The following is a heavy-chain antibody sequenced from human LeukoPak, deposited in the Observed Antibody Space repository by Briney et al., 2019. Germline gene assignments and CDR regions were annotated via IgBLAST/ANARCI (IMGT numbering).Heavy chain of an antibody. Sequence: PGGSLRFSCAASGFTVSSNYMSWVRQSPGKGLEWASTITASGGGTYYADSVKGRFTISRDNSKNTLYLQVNTLRAEDTAVYYCAKHVGYCSSSTCHFDYWGQGTLVSVSS. J-gene: IGHJ4*02. CDR2: ITASGGGT. CDR3: AKHVGYCSSSTCHFDY. D-gene: IGHD2-2*01. V-gene: IGHV3-23*01. CDR1: GFTVSSNY.